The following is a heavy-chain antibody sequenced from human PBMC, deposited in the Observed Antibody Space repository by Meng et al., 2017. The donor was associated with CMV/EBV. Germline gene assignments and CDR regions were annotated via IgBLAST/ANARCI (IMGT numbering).Heavy chain of an antibody. CDR1: GFTFSSYS. V-gene: IGHV3-21*01. J-gene: IGHJ3*02. D-gene: IGHD2-2*01. Sequence: GRSLRLSCAASGFTFSSYSMNWVRQAPGKGLEWVSSISSSSSYIYYADSVKGRFTISRDNAKNSLYLQMNSLRAEDTAVYYCARNYVPAAISGDAFDIWGQGTMVTVSS. CDR3: ARNYVPAAISGDAFDI. CDR2: ISSSSSYI.